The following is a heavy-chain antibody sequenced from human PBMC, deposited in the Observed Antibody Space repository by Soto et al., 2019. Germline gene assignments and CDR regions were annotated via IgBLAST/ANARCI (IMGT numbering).Heavy chain of an antibody. J-gene: IGHJ5*02. Sequence: RRLSCAASGFTFSSYSMNWVRQAPGKGLEWVSSISSSSSYIYYADSVKGRFTISRDNAKNSLYLQMNSLRAEDTAVYYCARDRVAARSDNWFDPWGQGTLVTVSS. CDR1: GFTFSSYS. V-gene: IGHV3-21*01. CDR2: ISSSSSYI. D-gene: IGHD6-6*01. CDR3: ARDRVAARSDNWFDP.